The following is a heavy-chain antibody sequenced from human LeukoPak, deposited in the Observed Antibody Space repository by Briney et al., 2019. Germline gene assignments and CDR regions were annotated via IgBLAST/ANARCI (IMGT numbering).Heavy chain of an antibody. CDR2: INPNSDGT. Sequence: LGASVKVSCKASGYTFTGYYMHWVRHAPAPGLEWMGWINPNSDGTDYAQKFQGRVTIARDTSTSTAYMELSSLTSDDTAVYYCSRGRADGYSGYDFGDYWGQGTPVTVSS. CDR3: SRGRADGYSGYDFGDY. J-gene: IGHJ4*02. V-gene: IGHV1-2*03. D-gene: IGHD5-12*01. CDR1: GYTFTGYY.